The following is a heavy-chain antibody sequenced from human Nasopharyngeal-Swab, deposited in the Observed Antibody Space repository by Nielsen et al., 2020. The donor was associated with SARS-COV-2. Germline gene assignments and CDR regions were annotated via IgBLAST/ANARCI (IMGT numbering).Heavy chain of an antibody. CDR2: IYYSGST. Sequence: SETLSLTCTVSGGSVNSGSYYWSWIRQPPGKGLEWIGYIYYSGSTSYNPSLKSRVTISLDTSKNQFSLKLSSVTAADTAVYYCARADRGYSYGGLFDFWGQGTPVTVSS. CDR3: ARADRGYSYGGLFDF. CDR1: GGSVNSGSYY. D-gene: IGHD5-18*01. V-gene: IGHV4-61*01. J-gene: IGHJ4*02.